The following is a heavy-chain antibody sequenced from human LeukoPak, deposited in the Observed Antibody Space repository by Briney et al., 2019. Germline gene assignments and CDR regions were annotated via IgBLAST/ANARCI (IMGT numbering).Heavy chain of an antibody. Sequence: GGSLRLSCAASGFSVSNNYMSWVRQAPGKGLEWVSVIYSGGSTFYADSVKGRLTISRDNSKNTLYLQMNSLRAEDTAVYYCASDSYSPEYFQHWGQGTLVTVSS. CDR1: GFSVSNNY. V-gene: IGHV3-66*01. J-gene: IGHJ1*01. D-gene: IGHD2-15*01. CDR2: IYSGGST. CDR3: ASDSYSPEYFQH.